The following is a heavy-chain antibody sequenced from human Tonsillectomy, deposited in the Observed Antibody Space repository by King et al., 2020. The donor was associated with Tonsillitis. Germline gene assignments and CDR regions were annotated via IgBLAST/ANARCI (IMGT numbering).Heavy chain of an antibody. CDR2: IYYSGST. J-gene: IGHJ2*01. CDR1: GGPISSYY. D-gene: IGHD3-22*01. V-gene: IGHV4-59*08. Sequence: QLQESGPGLVKPSETLSLTCTVSGGPISSYYWSWIRQPPGKGLEWIGYIYYSGSTNYNPSLKSRVTISVDTSKNQFSLKLSSVTAADTAVYYCARLGSGYYWYFDLWGRGTLVTVSS. CDR3: ARLGSGYYWYFDL.